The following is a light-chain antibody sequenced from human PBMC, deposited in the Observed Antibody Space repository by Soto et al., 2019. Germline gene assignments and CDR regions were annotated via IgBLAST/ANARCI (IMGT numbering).Light chain of an antibody. CDR2: GAS. CDR3: QQFGRSPPSWT. CDR1: KSGSSNY. J-gene: IGKJ1*01. Sequence: ETVLTQSPGTLSLSPGEGATLSCRASKSGSSNYLAWYKRKPGQAPRLLMYGASTRATGIPDRFSGSGSGTDFTLTISRLAPEDFAVYYCQQFGRSPPSWTFGQGTKVEIK. V-gene: IGKV3-20*01.